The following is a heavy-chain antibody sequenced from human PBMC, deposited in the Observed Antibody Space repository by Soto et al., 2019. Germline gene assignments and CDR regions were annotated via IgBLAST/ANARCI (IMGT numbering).Heavy chain of an antibody. CDR1: GYTFTGYY. Sequence: ASVKVSCKASGYTFTGYYMHWVRQAPGQGLEWMGWINPNSGGTNYAQKFQGWVTMTRDTSISTAYMELSRLRSDDTAVYYCARDPRSNIAAAGTAYWGQGTRVTVSS. V-gene: IGHV1-2*04. CDR2: INPNSGGT. D-gene: IGHD6-13*01. J-gene: IGHJ4*02. CDR3: ARDPRSNIAAAGTAY.